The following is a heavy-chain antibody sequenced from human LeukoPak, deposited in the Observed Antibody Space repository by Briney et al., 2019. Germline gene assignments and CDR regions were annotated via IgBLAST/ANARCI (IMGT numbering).Heavy chain of an antibody. CDR2: IYNTGNT. CDR3: ARGSGWYLP. CDR1: GGSISTHS. V-gene: IGHV4-59*11. D-gene: IGHD6-19*01. J-gene: IGHJ4*02. Sequence: SETLSLTCTVSGGSISTHSWSWIRQPPGKGLEWIGCIYNTGNTNYNPSLKGRVTISVDTSNTQIYLHLSSVTAADPAVYYCARGSGWYLPWGQGTLVTVSS.